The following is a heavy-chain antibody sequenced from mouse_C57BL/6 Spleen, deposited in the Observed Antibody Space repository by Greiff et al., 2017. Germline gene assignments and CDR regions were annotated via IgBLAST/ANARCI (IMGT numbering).Heavy chain of an antibody. J-gene: IGHJ2*01. CDR1: GFTFSDYG. CDR2: ISSGSSTI. Sequence: EVQLQESGGGLVKPGGSLKLSCAASGFTFSDYGMHWVRQAPEKGLEWVAYISSGSSTIYYADTVKGRFTISRDNAKNTLFLQMTSLRSEDTAMYYCARMDYGSSYGFDYWGLGTTLTVSS. D-gene: IGHD1-1*01. V-gene: IGHV5-17*01. CDR3: ARMDYGSSYGFDY.